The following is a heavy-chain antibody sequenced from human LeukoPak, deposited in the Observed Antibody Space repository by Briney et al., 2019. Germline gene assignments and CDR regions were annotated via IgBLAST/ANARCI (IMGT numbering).Heavy chain of an antibody. Sequence: PGGSLRLSCAASGFTFSSDWMHWVRQVPGEGLVWVSRINGGGTSISYADSVKGRFTISRDNAKNTLYLQMNSLRAEDTAVYYCARGLGYCSSTSCNYYFDYWGQGTLVTVSS. V-gene: IGHV3-74*01. J-gene: IGHJ4*02. CDR1: GFTFSSDW. CDR3: ARGLGYCSSTSCNYYFDY. D-gene: IGHD2-2*01. CDR2: INGGGTSI.